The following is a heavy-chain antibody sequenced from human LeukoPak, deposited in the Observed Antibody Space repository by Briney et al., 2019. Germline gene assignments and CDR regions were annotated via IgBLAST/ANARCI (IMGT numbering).Heavy chain of an antibody. CDR3: ARSRYGTTWSSSWEFDY. Sequence: PGGSLRLSCAASGFTVSSNYMNWVRQAPGKGLEWVSVIYSGGSTYYADSVKGRFTISRDNSKNTLYLQMNGLRAEDTAVYYCARSRYGTTWSSSWEFDYWGQGTLVTVSS. CDR2: IYSGGST. V-gene: IGHV3-66*01. J-gene: IGHJ4*02. D-gene: IGHD6-13*01. CDR1: GFTVSSNY.